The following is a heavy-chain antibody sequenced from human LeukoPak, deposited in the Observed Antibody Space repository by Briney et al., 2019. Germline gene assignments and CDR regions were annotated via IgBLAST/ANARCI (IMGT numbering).Heavy chain of an antibody. Sequence: GGSLRLSCAASGFTFSSYSMNWVRQAPGKGLEWVSYISSSSSTIYYADSVKARFTISRDNAKNSLYLQMNSLRAEDTAVYYCARDRWELIDYWGQGTLVTVSS. J-gene: IGHJ4*02. D-gene: IGHD1-26*01. CDR3: ARDRWELIDY. CDR2: ISSSSSTI. V-gene: IGHV3-48*04. CDR1: GFTFSSYS.